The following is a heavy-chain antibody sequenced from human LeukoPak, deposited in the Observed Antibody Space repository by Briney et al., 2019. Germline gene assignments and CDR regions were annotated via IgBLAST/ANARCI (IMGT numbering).Heavy chain of an antibody. Sequence: PGGSLRLSCEASGFSFSSYWMTWVRQAPGKGLEWVANIKPDGSGPYYVDSVRGRFTISRDNTKNSLYLHMSSLRVEDTAVYFCARGGHRLKELWGQGTLVTVSS. CDR1: GFSFSSYW. D-gene: IGHD1-26*01. CDR2: IKPDGSGP. CDR3: ARGGHRLKEL. J-gene: IGHJ4*02. V-gene: IGHV3-7*01.